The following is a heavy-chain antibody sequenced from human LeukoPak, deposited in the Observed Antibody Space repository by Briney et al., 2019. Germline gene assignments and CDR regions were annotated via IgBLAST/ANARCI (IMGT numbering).Heavy chain of an antibody. CDR2: INHSGST. D-gene: IGHD2-15*01. J-gene: IGHJ3*02. CDR3: ARGTPKIHCSGGGCYPEGDAFDI. CDR1: GGSFSGYY. Sequence: SETLSLTCAVYGGSFSGYYWSWIRQPPGKGLEWIGEINHSGSTNYNPSLKSRVTISVDTSKNQFSLKLSSVTAADTAVYYCARGTPKIHCSGGGCYPEGDAFDIWGQGTMVTVSS. V-gene: IGHV4-34*01.